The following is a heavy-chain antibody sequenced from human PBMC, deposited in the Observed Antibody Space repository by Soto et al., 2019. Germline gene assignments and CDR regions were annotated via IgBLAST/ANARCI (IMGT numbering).Heavy chain of an antibody. Sequence: QVQLVQSGAEVKKPGASVKVSCKASGYTFTSYGISWVRRAPGQGLEWMGWISAYNGNTNYAQKLQGRVTMTTDTSTSTAYMELRSLRSDDTAVSFCASLASAVAGSYDAFDIWGQGTMVTVSS. J-gene: IGHJ3*02. D-gene: IGHD6-19*01. CDR3: ASLASAVAGSYDAFDI. CDR2: ISAYNGNT. CDR1: GYTFTSYG. V-gene: IGHV1-18*01.